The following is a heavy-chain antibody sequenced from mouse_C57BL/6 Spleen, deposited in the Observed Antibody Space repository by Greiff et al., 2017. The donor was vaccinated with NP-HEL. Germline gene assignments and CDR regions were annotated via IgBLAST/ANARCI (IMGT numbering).Heavy chain of an antibody. Sequence: VQLQQSGAELVKPGASVKMSCKASGYTFTSYWITWVKQRPGQGLEWIGDIYPGSGSTNYNEKFKSKATLTVDTSSSTAYMQLSSLTSEDSAVYYCARSDYDDHYYAMDYWGQGTSVTVSS. CDR2: IYPGSGST. D-gene: IGHD2-4*01. CDR1: GYTFTSYW. V-gene: IGHV1-55*01. J-gene: IGHJ4*01. CDR3: ARSDYDDHYYAMDY.